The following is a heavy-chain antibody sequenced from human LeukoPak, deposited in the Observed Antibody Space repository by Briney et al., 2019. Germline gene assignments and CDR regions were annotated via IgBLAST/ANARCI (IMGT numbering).Heavy chain of an antibody. CDR3: ARYCSSSRCLYYYHMDV. V-gene: IGHV3-21*01. CDR1: GFTFSTYS. CDR2: ISSGSSYI. Sequence: GGSLRLSCAASGFTFSTYSMNWVRQAPGKGLEWVSSISSGSSYIYYADSVKGRFTISRDDAKNPLYLQMNSLRAEDTAVYYCARYCSSSRCLYYYHMDVWGKGTTVTVSS. D-gene: IGHD2-2*01. J-gene: IGHJ6*03.